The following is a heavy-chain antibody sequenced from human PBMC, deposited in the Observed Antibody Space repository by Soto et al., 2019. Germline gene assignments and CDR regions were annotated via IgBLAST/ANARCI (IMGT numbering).Heavy chain of an antibody. J-gene: IGHJ5*02. V-gene: IGHV3-7*01. CDR3: ARDKGWFDL. CDR1: GFTFSNYW. Sequence: EVQLVESGGELVQPGGSLRLSCAASGFTFSNYWMTLVRQAPGKGLEWVATIKQDGNEKYYVDSVKGRFTISRDNARNSLYLQMDSLTADDTAVYYCARDKGWFDLWGQGTLVTVSS. CDR2: IKQDGNEK.